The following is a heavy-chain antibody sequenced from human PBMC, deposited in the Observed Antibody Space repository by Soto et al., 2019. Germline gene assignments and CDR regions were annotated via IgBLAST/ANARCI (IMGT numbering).Heavy chain of an antibody. CDR2: ISSSSSYT. V-gene: IGHV3-11*06. CDR1: GFTFSDYY. D-gene: IGHD6-13*01. J-gene: IGHJ4*02. Sequence: GSLRLSCAASGFTFSDYYMSWIRQAPGKWPGRVLYISSSSSYTNYADSVKGRFTILRYNAKNSLYLQMNRMRDEVTAVYYCARGPILSSQSFYSSSWYPGFGYWGQGTLVTVSS. CDR3: ARGPILSSQSFYSSSWYPGFGY.